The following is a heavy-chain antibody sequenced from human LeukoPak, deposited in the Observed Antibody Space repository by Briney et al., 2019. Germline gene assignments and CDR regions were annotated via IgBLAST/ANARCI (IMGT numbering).Heavy chain of an antibody. V-gene: IGHV1-46*02. Sequence: ASVKVSCKASGYTFNNHYMYWVRQAPGQGLEWVGVINPSGGSTSYAQKFQGRVTMTRDTSTRAVYMEVNSLRSEDTAVYYCARQGTYSSAIGMGYWGQGTLVTVSS. J-gene: IGHJ4*02. CDR2: INPSGGST. CDR1: GYTFNNHY. CDR3: ARQGTYSSAIGMGY. D-gene: IGHD6-19*01.